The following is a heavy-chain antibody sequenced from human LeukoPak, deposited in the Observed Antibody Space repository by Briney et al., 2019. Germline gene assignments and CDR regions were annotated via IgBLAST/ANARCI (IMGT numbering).Heavy chain of an antibody. D-gene: IGHD6-19*01. CDR1: GGSLSVYY. Sequence: SETLSLTCAVYGGSLSVYYWSWIRQPPGKGLEWIGEINHSGSTNYNPSLKSRVTISVDTSKNQFSLKLSSVTAADTAVYYCARGGIAVAGTLFDPWGQGTLVTVSS. CDR2: INHSGST. V-gene: IGHV4-34*01. J-gene: IGHJ5*02. CDR3: ARGGIAVAGTLFDP.